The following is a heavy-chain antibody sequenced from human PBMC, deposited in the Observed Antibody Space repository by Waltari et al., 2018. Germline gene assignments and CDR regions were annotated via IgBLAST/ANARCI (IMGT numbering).Heavy chain of an antibody. J-gene: IGHJ4*02. CDR1: GFPFGSAW. V-gene: IGHV3-15*01. D-gene: IGHD5-12*01. CDR2: IRSKTDGGTT. Sequence: EVQMVESGGGLAKPGESLRLSCARSGFPFGSAWLNWVRQAPGKGLEWVGRIRSKTDGGTTDYAAPVRGRFTISRDDSKNTLSLQMDSLKAEDTAVYYCAYRYSDNGKWGQGTLVTVSS. CDR3: AYRYSDNGK.